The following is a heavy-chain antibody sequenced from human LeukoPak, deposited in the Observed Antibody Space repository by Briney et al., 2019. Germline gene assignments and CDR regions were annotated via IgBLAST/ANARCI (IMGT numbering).Heavy chain of an antibody. CDR2: IKQDGSEK. D-gene: IGHD4-17*01. V-gene: IGHV3-7*01. J-gene: IGHJ4*02. CDR3: ARVFRDMTTKIFDY. Sequence: GGSLRLSCAASGFTFSSYWMSWVRQAPGKGLEWVANIKQDGSEKYYVDSVKGRFTISRDNAKNSLYLQMNSPRAEDTAVYYCARVFRDMTTKIFDYWGQGTLVTVSS. CDR1: GFTFSSYW.